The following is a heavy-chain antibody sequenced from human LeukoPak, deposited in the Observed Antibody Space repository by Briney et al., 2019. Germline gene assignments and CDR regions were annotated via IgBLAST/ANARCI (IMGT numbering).Heavy chain of an antibody. CDR3: ASGVGATTFDY. D-gene: IGHD1-26*01. J-gene: IGHJ4*02. CDR2: INPSGGST. V-gene: IGHV1-46*01. Sequence: GASVKVSCKASGYTFTSYYMHWVRQAPGQGLEWMGIINPSGGSTSYAQKFQGRVTMTRDMSTSTVYMELSSLRSEDTAVYYCASGVGATTFDYWGREPWSPSPQ. CDR1: GYTFTSYY.